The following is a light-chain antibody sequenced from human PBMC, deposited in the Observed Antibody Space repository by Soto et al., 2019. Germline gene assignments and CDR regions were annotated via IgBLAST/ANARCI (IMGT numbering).Light chain of an antibody. CDR1: QSVSTY. Sequence: EIVLTQSPDTLSLSPGDRATLSCRASQSVSTYLAWYQQRPGQAPRLLIYDASTRATGIPARFSGSGSGTDFTLTISSLEPEDFAVYYCQHHNFWPLSWTFGQGTKLEIK. J-gene: IGKJ2*01. CDR3: QHHNFWPLSWT. CDR2: DAS. V-gene: IGKV3-11*01.